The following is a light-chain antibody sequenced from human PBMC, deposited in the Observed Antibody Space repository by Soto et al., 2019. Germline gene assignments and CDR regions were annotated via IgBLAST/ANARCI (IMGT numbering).Light chain of an antibody. CDR2: EAS. J-gene: IGKJ2*01. Sequence: ETVLTQSPATLSLSPGERATLSCRASHSVSKYLGWYQEKPGQPPRLVISEASNRATGVPARFSGSGSGTDFTLTISSLEPEDFAVYFCHQRYNWPHTFCQGTKLDI. V-gene: IGKV3-11*01. CDR3: HQRYNWPHT. CDR1: HSVSKY.